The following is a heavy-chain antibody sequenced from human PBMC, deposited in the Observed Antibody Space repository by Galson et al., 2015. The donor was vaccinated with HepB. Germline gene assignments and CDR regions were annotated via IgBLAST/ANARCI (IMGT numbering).Heavy chain of an antibody. J-gene: IGHJ4*02. CDR1: RYTFTKFG. Sequence: SVKVSCKAYRYTFTKFGISWVRQAPGQGLEWMGWINPYNGNTNYAQKFQGRVIMTTDTSTSTAYMDLRSLRSDDTAVYYCARVVRGEAPFFDYWGQGTLVTVSS. CDR2: INPYNGNT. D-gene: IGHD2-21*01. V-gene: IGHV1-18*01. CDR3: ARVVRGEAPFFDY.